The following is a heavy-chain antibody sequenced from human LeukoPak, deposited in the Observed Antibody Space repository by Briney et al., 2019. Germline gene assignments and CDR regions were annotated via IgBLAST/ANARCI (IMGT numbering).Heavy chain of an antibody. D-gene: IGHD6-19*01. Sequence: APVKVSCKASRYTFTGYYMHWVRQAPGQGLEWMGWINPNSGGTNYAQKFQGRVTMTRDTSISTAYMELSRLRSDDTAVYYCARSSRIAVAGTGGRFDPWGQGALVTVSS. CDR2: INPNSGGT. CDR1: RYTFTGYY. J-gene: IGHJ5*02. CDR3: ARSSRIAVAGTGGRFDP. V-gene: IGHV1-2*02.